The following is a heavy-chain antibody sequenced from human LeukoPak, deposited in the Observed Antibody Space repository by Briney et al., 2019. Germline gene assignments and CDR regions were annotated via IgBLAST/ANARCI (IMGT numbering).Heavy chain of an antibody. Sequence: PSETLSLTCTVSGGSISSGDYYWSWIRQPPGKGLEWIGYIYYSGSTYYNPSLKSRVTMSVDTSKNQFSLKLSSVTAADTAVYYCARAAVVVVPAADWFDPWGQGTLVTVSS. V-gene: IGHV4-30-4*01. J-gene: IGHJ5*02. CDR2: IYYSGST. CDR3: ARAAVVVVPAADWFDP. D-gene: IGHD2-2*01. CDR1: GGSISSGDYY.